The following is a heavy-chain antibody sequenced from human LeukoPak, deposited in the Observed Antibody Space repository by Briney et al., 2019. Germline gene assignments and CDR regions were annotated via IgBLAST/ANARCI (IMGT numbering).Heavy chain of an antibody. Sequence: GGSLRLSCAASGFTFSSYEMNWVRQAPGKGLEWVSYISSSGSTIYYADSVKGRFTISRDNAKNSLYLQMNSLRAEDTAVYYCARDEYSGSYYYYYYYYMDVWGKGTTVTISS. J-gene: IGHJ6*03. CDR1: GFTFSSYE. D-gene: IGHD1-26*01. V-gene: IGHV3-48*03. CDR3: ARDEYSGSYYYYYYYYMDV. CDR2: ISSSGSTI.